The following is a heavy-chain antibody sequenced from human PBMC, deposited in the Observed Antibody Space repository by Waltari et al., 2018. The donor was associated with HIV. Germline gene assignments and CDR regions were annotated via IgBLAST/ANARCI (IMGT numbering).Heavy chain of an antibody. CDR1: GYTFTGYY. V-gene: IGHV1-2*02. J-gene: IGHJ5*02. CDR2: INPNSGGT. CDR3: ARDLSIAAARFDP. D-gene: IGHD6-13*01. Sequence: QVQLVQSGAAVKKPGASVKVSCKASGYTFTGYYMHRVRQAPGQGLEWMGWINPNSGGTNYAQKFQGRVTMTRDTSISTAYMELSRLRSDDTAVYYCARDLSIAAARFDPWGQGTLVTVSS.